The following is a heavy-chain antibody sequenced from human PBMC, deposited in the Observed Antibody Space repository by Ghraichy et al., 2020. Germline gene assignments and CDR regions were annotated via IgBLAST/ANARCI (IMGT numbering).Heavy chain of an antibody. Sequence: SETLSLTCTVSGGSINSGGYYWSWIRQHPGKGLEWIAYIKYSGSTYYNPSLESRITLSPDTSKNQFSLHLSSVTVADTAVYYCARLVDGRVYFDLWGRGTLITVSS. CDR1: GGSINSGGYY. V-gene: IGHV4-31*03. CDR2: IKYSGST. J-gene: IGHJ2*01. D-gene: IGHD3-9*01. CDR3: ARLVDGRVYFDL.